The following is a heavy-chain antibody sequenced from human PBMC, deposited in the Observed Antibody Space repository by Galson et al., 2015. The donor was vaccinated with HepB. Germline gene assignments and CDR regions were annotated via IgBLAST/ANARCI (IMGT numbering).Heavy chain of an antibody. CDR3: ARDPNQEVGDPTPFDY. CDR2: ISSSGSTI. CDR1: GFTFSDYY. J-gene: IGHJ4*02. V-gene: IGHV3-11*01. Sequence: SLRLSCAASGFTFSDYYVSWIRQAPGKGLEWVSYISSSGSTIYYADSVKGRFTISRDNAKNSLYLQMNSLRAEDTAVYYCARDPNQEVGDPTPFDYWGQGTLVTVSS. D-gene: IGHD1-26*01.